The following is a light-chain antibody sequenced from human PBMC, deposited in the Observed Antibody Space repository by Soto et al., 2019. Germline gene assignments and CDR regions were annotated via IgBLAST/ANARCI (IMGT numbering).Light chain of an antibody. V-gene: IGKV3-20*01. J-gene: IGKJ1*01. CDR3: QQYMSSVT. CDR2: GAS. CDR1: QSVDTTF. Sequence: DIELTQSPGSLSLSPGQRATLSCRASQSVDTTFFAWYQKKPGQAPRLLIYGASMGATGIPDRFSGSGSGTDFTLIISRLEPEDFAVYYCQQYMSSVTFGQGTKVEVK.